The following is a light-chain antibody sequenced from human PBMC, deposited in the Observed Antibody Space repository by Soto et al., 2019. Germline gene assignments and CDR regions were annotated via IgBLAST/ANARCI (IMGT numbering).Light chain of an antibody. CDR2: DAS. Sequence: EIVMTQSPATLSVSPGERATLSGMASQSVNTNLAWYQQKPGQAPRLLIYDASNRATGIPARFSGSGSGTDFTLTISSLEAEDSAVYYCQQRSNWPSITFGQGTRLEIK. CDR1: QSVNTN. CDR3: QQRSNWPSIT. V-gene: IGKV3-11*01. J-gene: IGKJ5*01.